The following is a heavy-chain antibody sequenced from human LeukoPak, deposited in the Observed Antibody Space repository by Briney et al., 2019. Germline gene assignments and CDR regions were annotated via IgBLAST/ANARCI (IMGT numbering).Heavy chain of an antibody. V-gene: IGHV3-74*01. Sequence: PGGSLRLSCAASGFSFSKYWMHWVRQTPGEGLVWVARIKEDGTYTSYADSVRGRFTISSDNARNKVFLQMNSLRAEDTAVYYCARDFDMGITPGDDFDFWGQGTLVTVSS. CDR2: IKEDGTYT. CDR3: ARDFDMGITPGDDFDF. CDR1: GFSFSKYW. J-gene: IGHJ4*02. D-gene: IGHD3-9*01.